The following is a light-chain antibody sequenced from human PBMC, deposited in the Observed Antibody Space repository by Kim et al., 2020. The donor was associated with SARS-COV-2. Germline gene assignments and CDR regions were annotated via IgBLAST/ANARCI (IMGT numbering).Light chain of an antibody. CDR3: LLSYRGARV. Sequence: PGGSVTLTCGSSTGDVTSDHYPSWFQQKPGQAPRTLIYNTRDKHSWTPARFSGSLLGGKAVLTLSGARPEDEADYYCLLSYRGARVFGGGAKLTVL. V-gene: IGLV7-46*01. J-gene: IGLJ2*01. CDR1: TGDVTSDHY. CDR2: NTR.